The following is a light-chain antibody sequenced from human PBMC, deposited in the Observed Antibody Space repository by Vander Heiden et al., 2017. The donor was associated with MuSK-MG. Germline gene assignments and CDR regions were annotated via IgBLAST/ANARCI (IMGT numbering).Light chain of an antibody. Sequence: SSKLPPPPSVSVSPGQTASITCSGDKVGDKYACWYQQKPGQSPVLVIYQDSKRPSGIPERFSGSNSGNTATLTISGTQAMDEADYYCQAWDSSTASVVFGGGTKLTVL. J-gene: IGLJ2*01. CDR2: QDS. V-gene: IGLV3-1*01. CDR3: QAWDSSTASVV. CDR1: KVGDKY.